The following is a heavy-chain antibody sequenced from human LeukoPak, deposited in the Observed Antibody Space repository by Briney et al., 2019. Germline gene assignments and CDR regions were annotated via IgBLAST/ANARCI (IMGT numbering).Heavy chain of an antibody. CDR1: GFTFSSYS. Sequence: GGSLRLSCAASGFTFSSYSMNWVRQAPGQGLEWVSSISSSSSYIYYADSVKGRFTISRDNAKKSMYLQMNSLRAEDTAVYYCARHPRSKYGDYVYIDYWGQGTLVTVSS. D-gene: IGHD4-17*01. CDR3: ARHPRSKYGDYVYIDY. J-gene: IGHJ4*02. CDR2: ISSSSSYI. V-gene: IGHV3-21*01.